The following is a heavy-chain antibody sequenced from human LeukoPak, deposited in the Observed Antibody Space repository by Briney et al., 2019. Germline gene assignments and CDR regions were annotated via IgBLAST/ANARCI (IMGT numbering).Heavy chain of an antibody. Sequence: ASVKVSCKASGYTFTSYYMHWVRQAPGQGLEWMGWIHPNSGGTNYAQKFQGRVTMTRDTSITTASMELSSLKPDDTAVYYCARDSCGGGGCHYWYFDLWGRGTLVTVSS. CDR3: ARDSCGGGGCHYWYFDL. D-gene: IGHD6-19*01. CDR2: IHPNSGGT. V-gene: IGHV1-2*02. CDR1: GYTFTSYY. J-gene: IGHJ2*01.